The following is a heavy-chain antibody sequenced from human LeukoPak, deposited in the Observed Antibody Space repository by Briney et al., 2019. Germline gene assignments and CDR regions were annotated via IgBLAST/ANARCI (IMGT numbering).Heavy chain of an antibody. D-gene: IGHD3-9*01. CDR3: ATSHYDVLTGFSWYYFDY. V-gene: IGHV3-21*04. Sequence: GGSLRLSCAASGFTFTTYSMNWVRQAPGKGLEWVSSISTTSDYILYADSVKGRFTISRDNAKNSLYLQMNSLRAEDTALYYCATSHYDVLTGFSWYYFDYWGQGTLVTVSP. CDR1: GFTFTTYS. J-gene: IGHJ4*02. CDR2: ISTTSDYI.